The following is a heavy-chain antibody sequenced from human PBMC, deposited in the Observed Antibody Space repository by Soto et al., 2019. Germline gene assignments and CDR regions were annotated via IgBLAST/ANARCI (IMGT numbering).Heavy chain of an antibody. V-gene: IGHV3-30*18. D-gene: IGHD3-10*01. CDR1: GFTFSSFG. CDR3: AKDPRVLLWFGELLKGGPFDY. CDR2: ISYDGSNK. J-gene: IGHJ4*02. Sequence: QVQLVESGGGVVQPGGSLRLSFAAFGFTFSSFGMHWVRQAPGKGLEWVAVISYDGSNKYYADSVKGRFTISRDNSKNTRYLKMNSLRAEDTAVYYCAKDPRVLLWFGELLKGGPFDYWGQGTLVTVSS.